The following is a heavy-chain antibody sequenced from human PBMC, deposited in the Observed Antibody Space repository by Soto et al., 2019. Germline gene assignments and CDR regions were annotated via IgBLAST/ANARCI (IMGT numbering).Heavy chain of an antibody. Sequence: GGSLRLSCAASGFTFSSYVMHWVRQAPGKGLEWVAVVSNDGSNKDYADSVKGRFTISRDNSKNTLYLQMNSLRAEDTAVYYCAKVLLTYTSGWYHPHVDYWGQGTLVTV. CDR3: AKVLLTYTSGWYHPHVDY. J-gene: IGHJ4*02. D-gene: IGHD6-19*01. CDR2: VSNDGSNK. CDR1: GFTFSSYV. V-gene: IGHV3-30*18.